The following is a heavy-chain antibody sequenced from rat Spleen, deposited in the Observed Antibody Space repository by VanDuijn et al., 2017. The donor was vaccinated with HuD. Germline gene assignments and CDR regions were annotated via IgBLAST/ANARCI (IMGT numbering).Heavy chain of an antibody. CDR1: GFTFSNYV. D-gene: IGHD1-10*01. V-gene: IGHV5-43*01. CDR2: INTDSSST. Sequence: EVQLVESGGGLVQPGRSLKLSCAVSGFTFSNYVMHWFRQAPENGIEWLAYINTDSSSTHYAETVKGRFTISRDNAKNTVDMQMSSLRSEDTAKYFCAREDNNYADFDYGGQGVMVTVSS. CDR3: AREDNNYADFDY. J-gene: IGHJ2*01.